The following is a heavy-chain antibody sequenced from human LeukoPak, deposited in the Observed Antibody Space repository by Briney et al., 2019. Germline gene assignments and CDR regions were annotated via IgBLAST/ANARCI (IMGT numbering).Heavy chain of an antibody. D-gene: IGHD7-27*01. V-gene: IGHV3-23*01. J-gene: IGHJ4*02. CDR1: GFTFSTYT. Sequence: GGSLRLSCAASGFTFSTYTMYWVRHPPGKGLGWVSIIGSSGGGIHYADSVKGRFTISRDNSKNALYLQMSSLRVEDTAVYYCAIDPNWGTHSWGQGVLVTVSS. CDR2: IGSSGGGI. CDR3: AIDPNWGTHS.